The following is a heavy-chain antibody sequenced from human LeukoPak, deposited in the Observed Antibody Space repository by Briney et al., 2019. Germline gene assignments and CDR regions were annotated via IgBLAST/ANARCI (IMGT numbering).Heavy chain of an antibody. J-gene: IGHJ4*02. Sequence: GALRLSCAASGFTFSSYAMSWVRQAPGKGLEWVSAISGSGDSAYYADSVKGRFTISRDNSKNTLYLQMNSLRAEDTAVYYCAKVAGYSTPYYFDYWGQGTLVTVSS. D-gene: IGHD2-15*01. CDR1: GFTFSSYA. CDR3: AKVAGYSTPYYFDY. CDR2: ISGSGDSA. V-gene: IGHV3-23*01.